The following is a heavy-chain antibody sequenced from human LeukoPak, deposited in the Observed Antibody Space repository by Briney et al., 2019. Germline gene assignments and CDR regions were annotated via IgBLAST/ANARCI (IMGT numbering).Heavy chain of an antibody. CDR1: GYSISSDYY. D-gene: IGHD5-18*01. CDR2: IFHNGNT. J-gene: IGHJ4*02. Sequence: PSETLSLTCTVSGYSISSDYYWGWIRQPPGKGLEWIGNIFHNGNTYYNPSLKSRVTMSIDTSKKQFSLKLRTATAADTAVYYCARIEDVTRGYNHAYYFDYWGQGTLVTVS. V-gene: IGHV4-38-2*02. CDR3: ARIEDVTRGYNHAYYFDY.